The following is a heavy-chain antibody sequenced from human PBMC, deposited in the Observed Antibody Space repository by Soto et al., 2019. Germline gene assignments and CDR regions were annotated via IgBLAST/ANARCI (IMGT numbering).Heavy chain of an antibody. V-gene: IGHV3-23*01. Sequence: PGGSLRLSCAASGFTFSSYAMSWVRQAPGKGLEWVSAISGSGGSTYYADSVKGRFTISRDNSKNTLYLQMNSLRAEDTAVYYCAKDLYSSSYSTNWFDPWGQGTLVTVYS. CDR3: AKDLYSSSYSTNWFDP. J-gene: IGHJ5*02. CDR1: GFTFSSYA. D-gene: IGHD6-6*01. CDR2: ISGSGGST.